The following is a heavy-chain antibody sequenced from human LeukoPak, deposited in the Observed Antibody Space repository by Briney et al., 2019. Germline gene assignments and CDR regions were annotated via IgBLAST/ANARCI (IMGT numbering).Heavy chain of an antibody. CDR2: INHSGSN. D-gene: IGHD3-22*01. CDR1: GGSFSGYY. V-gene: IGHV4-34*01. Sequence: SETLSLTCAVYGGSFSGYYWSWIRQPPGKGLDWIGEINHSGSNNYNPSLKSRVTISVDTSKNQFSLKLSSVTAADTAVYYCASYYYDSSGLDYWGQGTLVTVSS. J-gene: IGHJ4*02. CDR3: ASYYYDSSGLDY.